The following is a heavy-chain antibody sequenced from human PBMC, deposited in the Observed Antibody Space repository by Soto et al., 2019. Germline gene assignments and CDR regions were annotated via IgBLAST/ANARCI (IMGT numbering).Heavy chain of an antibody. CDR2: IYYSGST. V-gene: IGHV4-39*01. CDR3: ARHNWNYEVRVAFDL. Sequence: SETLSLTCTVSGGSISSSRYYWGWIRQPPGKGLEWIGSIYYSGSTYYNPSLKSRVTISVDTSKNQFSLKLSSVTAADTAVYYCARHNWNYEVRVAFDLWGQGTMVTVS. CDR1: GGSISSSRYY. J-gene: IGHJ3*01. D-gene: IGHD1-7*01.